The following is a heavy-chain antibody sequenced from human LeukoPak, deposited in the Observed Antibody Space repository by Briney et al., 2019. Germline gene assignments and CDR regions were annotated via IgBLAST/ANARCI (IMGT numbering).Heavy chain of an antibody. CDR3: ARDLYD. CDR2: FYTGGGT. J-gene: IGHJ4*02. D-gene: IGHD5/OR15-5a*01. Sequence: PGGSLRLSCAPTGFSVSSHYMAWVRQGPGRGLEWVSVFYTGGGTAYADSVKGRFTISRDNFKNTVYLQMNSLRAEDTAVYFCARDLYDWGQGTLVTVSS. V-gene: IGHV3-66*01. CDR1: GFSVSSHY.